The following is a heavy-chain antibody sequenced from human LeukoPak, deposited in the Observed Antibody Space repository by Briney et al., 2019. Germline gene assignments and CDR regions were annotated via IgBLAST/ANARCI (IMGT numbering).Heavy chain of an antibody. CDR3: AREYCSGGSCYPFDY. CDR1: GGTFSSYA. CDR2: IIPIFGTA. V-gene: IGHV1-69*06. D-gene: IGHD2-15*01. Sequence: GASVKVSCKASGGTFSSYAISWVRQAPGQGLEWMGGIIPIFGTANYAQKFQGRVTITADKSTSTAYMELSSLRSEDTAVYYCAREYCSGGSCYPFDYWGQGTLVTVSS. J-gene: IGHJ4*02.